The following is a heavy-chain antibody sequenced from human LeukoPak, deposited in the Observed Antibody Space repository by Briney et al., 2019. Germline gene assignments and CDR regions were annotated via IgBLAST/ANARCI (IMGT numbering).Heavy chain of an antibody. CDR2: IYSGGST. V-gene: IGHV3-66*01. J-gene: IGHJ6*02. CDR1: GFTVSSNY. Sequence: GGSLRLSCAASGFTVSSNYMNWVRQAPGKGLEWVSVIYSGGSTYYADSVKGRFTISRDNSKNTLYLQMNRLRAEDTAVYYCARGALAVTEPYYYYYGMDVWGQGTTVTVSS. D-gene: IGHD5-18*01. CDR3: ARGALAVTEPYYYYYGMDV.